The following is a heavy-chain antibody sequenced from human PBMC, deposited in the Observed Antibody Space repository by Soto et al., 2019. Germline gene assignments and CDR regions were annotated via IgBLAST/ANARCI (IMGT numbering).Heavy chain of an antibody. J-gene: IGHJ1*01. CDR3: ARDFVHGDHPEYFQH. V-gene: IGHV1-69*13. CDR2: IIPIFGTA. D-gene: IGHD4-17*01. CDR1: GYSFSNYA. Sequence: SVKVSCKASGYSFSNYAVNWVRQAPGQGLEWMGGIIPIFGTANYAQKFQGRVTITADESTSTAYMELSSLRSEDTAVYYCARDFVHGDHPEYFQHWGQGTLVTVSS.